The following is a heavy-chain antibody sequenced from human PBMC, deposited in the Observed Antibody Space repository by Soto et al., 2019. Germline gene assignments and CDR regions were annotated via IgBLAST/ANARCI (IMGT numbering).Heavy chain of an antibody. CDR2: ISTNNGDT. D-gene: IGHD5-18*01. V-gene: IGHV1-18*01. CDR3: ARDVGLAYRFGYGC. CDR1: GYTFTSYG. J-gene: IGHJ4*02. Sequence: QVQLVQSGAEVKKPGASVKVSCKASGYTFTSYGISWVRQAPGEGLEWMGWISTNNGDTKYLQKLQGRVTMTTDTSTSTAYMELRSLISDEAAVYYVARDVGLAYRFGYGCWGQGTGVSVSS.